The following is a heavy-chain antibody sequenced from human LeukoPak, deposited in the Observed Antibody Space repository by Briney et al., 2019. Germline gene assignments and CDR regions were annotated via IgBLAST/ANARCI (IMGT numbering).Heavy chain of an antibody. CDR1: GGSISNSHW. D-gene: IGHD4-11*01. J-gene: IGHJ5*02. CDR3: ARETDYSHPNYFDP. Sequence: SETLSLTCAVSGGSISNSHWWSWARQSPGKGLEWIGQIHHSGSTNYNPSLKSRVIISVDKSKNQFSLNLNSVTATDTALYYCARETDYSHPNYFDPWGQGTLVTVSS. CDR2: IHHSGST. V-gene: IGHV4-4*02.